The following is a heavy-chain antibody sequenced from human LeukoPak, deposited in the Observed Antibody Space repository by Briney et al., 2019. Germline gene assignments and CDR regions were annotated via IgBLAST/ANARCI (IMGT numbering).Heavy chain of an antibody. Sequence: SVTVSCKASGGTFSSYAISWVRQAPGQGLEWMGGIIPIFGTANYAQKFQGRVTITADESTSTAYMELSSLRSEDTAVYYCAAHCSSTSCYQNYYYYGMDVWGQGTTVTVSS. CDR2: IIPIFGTA. J-gene: IGHJ6*02. D-gene: IGHD2-2*01. CDR1: GGTFSSYA. V-gene: IGHV1-69*13. CDR3: AAHCSSTSCYQNYYYYGMDV.